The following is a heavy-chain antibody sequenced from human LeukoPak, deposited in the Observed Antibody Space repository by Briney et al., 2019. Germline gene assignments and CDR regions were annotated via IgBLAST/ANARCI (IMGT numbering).Heavy chain of an antibody. CDR3: ARGLVREFDY. CDR2: INPNSGGT. J-gene: IGHJ4*02. Sequence: SVKVSCKASGYTFTGYYMHWVRQAPGQGLEWMGWINPNSGGTNYAQKFQGRVTMTRNTSISTAYMELSSLRSEDTAVYYCARGLVREFDYWGQGTLVTVSS. D-gene: IGHD6-19*01. V-gene: IGHV1-2*02. CDR1: GYTFTGYY.